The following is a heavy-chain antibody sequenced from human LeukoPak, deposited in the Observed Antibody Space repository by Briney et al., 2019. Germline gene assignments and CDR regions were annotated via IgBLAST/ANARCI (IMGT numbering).Heavy chain of an antibody. J-gene: IGHJ4*02. Sequence: GGSLRLSCAASGFTFNSYAMHWVRQAPGKGLEWVAVISYDGSNKYYADSVKGRFTISRDNSKNTLYLQMNSLRAEDTAVYYCARDYWSYYYDSSGYYNYWGQGILVTVSS. V-gene: IGHV3-30-3*01. CDR2: ISYDGSNK. D-gene: IGHD3-22*01. CDR3: ARDYWSYYYDSSGYYNY. CDR1: GFTFNSYA.